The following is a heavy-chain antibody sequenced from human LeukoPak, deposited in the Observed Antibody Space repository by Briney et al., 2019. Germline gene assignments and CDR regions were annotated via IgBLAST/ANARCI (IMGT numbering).Heavy chain of an antibody. CDR1: GYTFTSYY. Sequence: ASVKVSXKASGYTFTSYYMHWVRQAPGQGLEWMGIINPSGGSTSYAQKFQGRVTMTRDTSTSTVYMELSSLRSEDTAVYYCARRSASCSGGSCYPDAFDIWGQGTMVTVSS. CDR3: ARRSASCSGGSCYPDAFDI. D-gene: IGHD2-15*01. CDR2: INPSGGST. J-gene: IGHJ3*02. V-gene: IGHV1-46*03.